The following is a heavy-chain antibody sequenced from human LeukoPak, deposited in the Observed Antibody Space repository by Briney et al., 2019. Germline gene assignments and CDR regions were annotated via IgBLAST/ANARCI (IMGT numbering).Heavy chain of an antibody. Sequence: SETLSLTCTVSGYSISSGYYWGWIRQPPGKGLEWIGSIYHSGSTYYNPSLKSRVTISVDTSKNQFSLKLSSVTAADTAVYYCARAPLSTTFDYWGQGTLVTVSS. CDR1: GYSISSGYY. D-gene: IGHD5/OR15-5a*01. CDR2: IYHSGST. J-gene: IGHJ4*02. CDR3: ARAPLSTTFDY. V-gene: IGHV4-38-2*02.